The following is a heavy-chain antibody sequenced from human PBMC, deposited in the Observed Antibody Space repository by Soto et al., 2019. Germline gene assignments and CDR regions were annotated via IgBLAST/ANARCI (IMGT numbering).Heavy chain of an antibody. D-gene: IGHD3-22*01. J-gene: IGHJ5*02. V-gene: IGHV4-39*01. CDR2: IYYSGST. CDR3: ARLRYDSSGYYYVT. Sequence: SETLSLTCTVSGGSISSSSYYWGWIRQPPGKGLEWIGSIYYSGSTYYNPSLKSRVTISVDTSKNQFSLKLSSVTAADTAVYYCARLRYDSSGYYYVTWGQGTLVTVSS. CDR1: GGSISSSSYY.